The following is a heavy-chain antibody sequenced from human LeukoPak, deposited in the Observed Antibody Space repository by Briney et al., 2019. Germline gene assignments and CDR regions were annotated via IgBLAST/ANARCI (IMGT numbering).Heavy chain of an antibody. D-gene: IGHD3-22*01. CDR1: GFTFDDYG. CDR2: INWNGGST. J-gene: IGHJ4*02. CDR3: ARGIDSSGYYVVDY. V-gene: IGHV3-20*04. Sequence: GGSLRLSCAASGFTFDDYGMSWVRQAPGKGLEWVSGINWNGGSTGYANSVKGRFTISRDNAKNSLYLQMNSLRAEDTALYYCARGIDSSGYYVVDYWGQGTLVTVSS.